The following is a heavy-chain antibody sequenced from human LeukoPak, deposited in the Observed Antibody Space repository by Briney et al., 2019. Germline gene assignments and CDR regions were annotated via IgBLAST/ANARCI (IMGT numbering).Heavy chain of an antibody. CDR3: ARDLFRGWYADHFDY. J-gene: IGHJ4*02. D-gene: IGHD6-19*01. CDR1: GYTFTSYG. V-gene: IGHV1-18*01. CDR2: ISAYNGNT. Sequence: ASVKVSCKASGYTFTSYGISWVRRAPGQGLEWMGWISAYNGNTNYAQKLQGRVTMTTDTSTSTAYMELRSLRSDDTAVYYCARDLFRGWYADHFDYWGQGTLVTVSS.